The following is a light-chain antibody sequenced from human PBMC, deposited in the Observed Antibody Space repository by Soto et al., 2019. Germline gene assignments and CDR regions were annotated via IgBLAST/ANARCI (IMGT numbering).Light chain of an antibody. V-gene: IGKV4-1*01. CDR1: QSVLYSSNNKNY. Sequence: DIVMTQSPDSLAVSLGERATINYKSSQSVLYSSNNKNYLAWYQQKPGQPPKLLIYWASTRESGVPDRFSGGGSGTDFTLTISSLQAEDVAVYYCQQYYNTAAFGQGTKVELK. CDR2: WAS. CDR3: QQYYNTAA. J-gene: IGKJ1*01.